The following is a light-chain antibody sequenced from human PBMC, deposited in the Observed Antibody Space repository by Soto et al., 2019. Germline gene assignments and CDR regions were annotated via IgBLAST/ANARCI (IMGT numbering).Light chain of an antibody. CDR3: QSYDSSNLYV. Sequence: NFMLTQPHSVSGPPGETVTISCTRSSGSTASNYVQWYQQRPGSSPTTVIYEDNQRPSGVPDRFSGSIDSSSNSASLTISGLKTEDEADYYCQSYDSSNLYVFGPGTKLTVL. CDR1: SGSTASNY. V-gene: IGLV6-57*01. J-gene: IGLJ1*01. CDR2: EDN.